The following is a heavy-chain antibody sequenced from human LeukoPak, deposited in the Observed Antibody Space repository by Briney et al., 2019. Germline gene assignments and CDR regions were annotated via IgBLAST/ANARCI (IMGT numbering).Heavy chain of an antibody. CDR3: ARTYCSGGSCHFDY. V-gene: IGHV4-59*08. J-gene: IGHJ4*02. CDR2: IFYSGTT. CDR1: GGSIRSYY. Sequence: KPSETLALTCTVSGGSIRSYYWSWIRQPPGKGLEGVGYIFYSGTTDSNPSLKSRVTISVDTSKNQFSLKLSSVTAADTAVYYCARTYCSGGSCHFDYWGQGTLVTVSS. D-gene: IGHD2-15*01.